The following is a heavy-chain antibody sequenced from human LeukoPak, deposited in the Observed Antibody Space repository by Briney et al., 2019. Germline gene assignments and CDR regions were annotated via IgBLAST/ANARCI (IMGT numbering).Heavy chain of an antibody. CDR1: GFTLSSYS. CDR2: ISSASGSI. V-gene: IGHV3-48*04. D-gene: IGHD2-2*01. CDR3: ARLPAYCSSTSCYYDY. Sequence: GGSLRLSCAASGFTLSSYSMNCVRQAPGKGLVWVSYISSASGSIYYADSVKGRFTISRDNAKNSLFLQMNSLRAEDTAVYYCARLPAYCSSTSCYYDYWGQGTLVTVSS. J-gene: IGHJ4*02.